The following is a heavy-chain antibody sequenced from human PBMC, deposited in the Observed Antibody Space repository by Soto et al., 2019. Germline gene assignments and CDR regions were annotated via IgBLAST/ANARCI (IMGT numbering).Heavy chain of an antibody. J-gene: IGHJ5*02. CDR2: FDPEDGET. V-gene: IGHV1-24*01. D-gene: IGHD6-19*01. CDR3: AAVAGTFSWFDP. Sequence: GASVKVSCKVSGYTLTELSMHWVRQAPGKGLEWMGGFDPEDGETIYAQKFQGRVTMTEDTSTDTAYMELSSPRSEDTAVYYCAAVAGTFSWFDPWGQGTLVTVSS. CDR1: GYTLTELS.